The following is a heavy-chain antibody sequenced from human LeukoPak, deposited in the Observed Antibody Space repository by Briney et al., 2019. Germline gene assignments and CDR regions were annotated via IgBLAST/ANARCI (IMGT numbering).Heavy chain of an antibody. D-gene: IGHD3-10*01. CDR2: ISSSGSTI. V-gene: IGHV3-11*01. J-gene: IGHJ3*02. Sequence: GGSLRLSCAASGFTFSDYYMSWIRQAPGKGLEWVSYISSSGSTIYYADSVKGRFTISRDNAKNSLYLQMNSLRAEDTAVYYCASPLGDYYGSGSYYDAFDIWGQGIMVTVSS. CDR1: GFTFSDYY. CDR3: ASPLGDYYGSGSYYDAFDI.